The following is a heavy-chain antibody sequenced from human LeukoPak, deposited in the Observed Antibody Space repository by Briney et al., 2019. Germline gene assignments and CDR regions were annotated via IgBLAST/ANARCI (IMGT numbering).Heavy chain of an antibody. D-gene: IGHD3-10*01. CDR1: GFTFSSYG. CDR3: AKGYYYGSGSYYNVDY. J-gene: IGHJ4*02. V-gene: IGHV3-30*18. CDR2: ISYDGSNK. Sequence: GGSLRLSCAASGFTFSSYGMHWVRQAPGKGLEWVAVISYDGSNKYYADSVKGRFTISRDNSKNTLYLQMNSLRAEDTAVYYCAKGYYYGSGSYYNVDYWGQGTLVTASS.